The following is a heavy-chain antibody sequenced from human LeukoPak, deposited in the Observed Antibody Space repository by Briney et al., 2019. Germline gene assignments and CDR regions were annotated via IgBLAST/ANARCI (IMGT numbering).Heavy chain of an antibody. D-gene: IGHD5-12*01. CDR3: GTLQLVATTPFDY. J-gene: IGHJ4*02. CDR2: IKQDGSEK. Sequence: GGSLRLSCAASGFTFSSYWMSWVRQAPGKGLEWVANIKQDGSEKNYVDSVKGRFIICRDNGKNSLYLRMNSLLAEDTTVYYCGTLQLVATTPFDYWGQGTLVTVSS. V-gene: IGHV3-7*01. CDR1: GFTFSSYW.